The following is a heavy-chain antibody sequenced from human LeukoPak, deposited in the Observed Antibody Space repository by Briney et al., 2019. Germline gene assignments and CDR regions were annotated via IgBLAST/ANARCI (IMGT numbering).Heavy chain of an antibody. Sequence: SETLSLTCTVSGGSISSYYWSWIRQPPGKGLEGIGYIYYSGSTNYNPSLKSRVTISVDTSKNQFSLKLSSVTAADTAVYYCGLNSTSDSYYYGMDVWGQGTTVTVSS. D-gene: IGHD4/OR15-4a*01. CDR3: GLNSTSDSYYYGMDV. V-gene: IGHV4-59*01. J-gene: IGHJ6*02. CDR1: GGSISSYY. CDR2: IYYSGST.